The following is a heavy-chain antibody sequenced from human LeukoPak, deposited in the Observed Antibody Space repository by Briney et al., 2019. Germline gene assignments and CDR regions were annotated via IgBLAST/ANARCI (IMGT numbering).Heavy chain of an antibody. CDR3: ARDPRGRAAPYYFDY. Sequence: SETLSLTCTVSGGSISSYYWSWIRQPPGKGLEWIGSIYYSGSTYYNPSLKSRVTISVDTSKNQFSLKLSSVTAADTAVYYCARDPRGRAAPYYFDYWGQGTLVTVSS. D-gene: IGHD6-6*01. J-gene: IGHJ4*02. CDR1: GGSISSYY. CDR2: IYYSGST. V-gene: IGHV4-39*02.